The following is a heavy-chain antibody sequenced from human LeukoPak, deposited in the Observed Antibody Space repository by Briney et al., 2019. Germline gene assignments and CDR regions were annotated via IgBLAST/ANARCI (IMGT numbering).Heavy chain of an antibody. CDR1: GGSISSYY. CDR2: IYYSGST. D-gene: IGHD3-9*01. J-gene: IGHJ4*02. Sequence: PSETLSLTCTVPGGSISSYYWSWIRQPPGKGLEWIGYIYYSGSTNYNPSLKSRVTISVDTSKNQFSLKLSSVTAADTAVYYCARGVAIYGQYYFDYWGQGTLVTVSS. V-gene: IGHV4-59*01. CDR3: ARGVAIYGQYYFDY.